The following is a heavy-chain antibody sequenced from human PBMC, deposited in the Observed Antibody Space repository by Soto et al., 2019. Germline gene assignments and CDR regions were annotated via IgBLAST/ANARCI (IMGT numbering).Heavy chain of an antibody. Sequence: QVQLVESGGGVVQPGRSLRLSCAASGFTFSSYGMHWVRQAPGKGLEWVAVIWYDGSNEYYADSVKGRFTISRDNSKNTLCLQMNSRGAEDTAVYYCARDRVVRYMDVWGQGTTVTVSS. D-gene: IGHD3-10*01. CDR2: IWYDGSNE. CDR3: ARDRVVRYMDV. V-gene: IGHV3-33*01. CDR1: GFTFSSYG. J-gene: IGHJ6*02.